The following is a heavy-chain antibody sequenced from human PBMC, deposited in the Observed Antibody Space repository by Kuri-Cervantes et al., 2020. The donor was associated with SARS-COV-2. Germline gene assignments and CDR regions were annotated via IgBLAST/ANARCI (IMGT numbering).Heavy chain of an antibody. CDR1: GFTFSSSW. J-gene: IGHJ6*03. V-gene: IGHV3-52*01. Sequence: GGSLRLSCAASGFTFSSSWMHWVCQAPEKGLEWVADIKCDGSEKYYVDSVKGRFTISRDNAKNSLYLQMNSLRAEDTAVYYCARGPYGDASPYYYYMDVWGKGTTVTVSS. D-gene: IGHD4-17*01. CDR2: IKCDGSEK. CDR3: ARGPYGDASPYYYYMDV.